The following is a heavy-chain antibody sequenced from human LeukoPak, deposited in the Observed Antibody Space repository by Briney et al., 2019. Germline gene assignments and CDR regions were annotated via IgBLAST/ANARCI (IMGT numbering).Heavy chain of an antibody. D-gene: IGHD4-17*01. CDR1: GGSISSYY. V-gene: IGHV4-59*08. CDR2: IYYSGST. Sequence: SETLSLTCTVSGGSISSYYWSWIRQPPGKGLEWIGYIYYSGSTNYNPSLKSRVTISVDTSKNQFSLKLSSVTAADTAVYYCARHVDGDYADNWFDPWGQGTLVTVSS. J-gene: IGHJ5*02. CDR3: ARHVDGDYADNWFDP.